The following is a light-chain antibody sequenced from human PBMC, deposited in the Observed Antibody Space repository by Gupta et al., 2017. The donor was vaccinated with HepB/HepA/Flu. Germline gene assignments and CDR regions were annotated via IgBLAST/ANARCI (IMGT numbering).Light chain of an antibody. CDR1: QSVNSY. CDR3: QQRSNWPIT. J-gene: IGKJ5*01. CDR2: DAS. V-gene: IGKV3-11*01. Sequence: DIVLPQSPATLSLSPGERATLSCRASQSVNSYLAWYQQKPGQAPRLLIYDASNRAAGIPARFSGSGSGTDFTLSISSLEPEDLAVYYCQQRSNWPITFGQGTRLEIK.